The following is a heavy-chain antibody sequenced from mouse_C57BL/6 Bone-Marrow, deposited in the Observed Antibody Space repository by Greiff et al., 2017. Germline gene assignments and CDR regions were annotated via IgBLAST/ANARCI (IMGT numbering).Heavy chain of an antibody. V-gene: IGHV1-15*01. CDR2: IDPETGGT. Sequence: QVQLKESGAELVRPGASVTLSCKASGYTFTDYEMHWVKQTPVHGLEWIGAIDPETGGTAYNQKFKGKAILTADKSSSTAYMELRRLTSEDSAVYYCTRNDGYFWYFDVWGTGTTVTVSS. CDR1: GYTFTDYE. CDR3: TRNDGYFWYFDV. D-gene: IGHD2-3*01. J-gene: IGHJ1*03.